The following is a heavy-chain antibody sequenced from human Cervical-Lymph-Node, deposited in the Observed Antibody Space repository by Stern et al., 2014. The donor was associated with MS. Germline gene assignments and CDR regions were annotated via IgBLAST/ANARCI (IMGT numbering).Heavy chain of an antibody. CDR3: ARGRGGNYRYYFDY. CDR2: ISSGGSYI. CDR1: GFTFSSYS. Sequence: EVQLVESGGGLVKPGGSLRLSCAASGFTFSSYSMNWVRQAPGKGLEWVASISSGGSYIYYADSLKGRFTISIDNDKNSLYLQMNSLRAEDTAVYYCARGRGGNYRYYFDYWGQGTLVTVSS. V-gene: IGHV3-21*02. J-gene: IGHJ4*02. D-gene: IGHD4-23*01.